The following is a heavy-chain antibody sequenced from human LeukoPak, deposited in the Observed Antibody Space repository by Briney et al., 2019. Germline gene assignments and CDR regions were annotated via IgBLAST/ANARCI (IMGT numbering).Heavy chain of an antibody. Sequence: SETLSLTCAVYGGSFSGYYWSWIRQPPGKGLEWIGEINHSGSTNYNPSLKSRVTISVDTSKNQFSLKLSSVTAADTAVYYCARHLTDCSGGSCYEVYYYYGMDVWGQGTTVTVSS. CDR2: INHSGST. D-gene: IGHD2-15*01. CDR1: GGSFSGYY. V-gene: IGHV4-34*01. CDR3: ARHLTDCSGGSCYEVYYYYGMDV. J-gene: IGHJ6*02.